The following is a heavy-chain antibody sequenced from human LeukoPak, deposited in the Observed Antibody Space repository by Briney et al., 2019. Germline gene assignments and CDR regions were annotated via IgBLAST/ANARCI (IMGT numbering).Heavy chain of an antibody. CDR3: TTRIITTSDF. D-gene: IGHD3-3*01. CDR2: IKTKIEGGTT. CDR1: GFTFSNVW. Sequence: GGSLRLSCAASGFTFSNVWMNCVRQAPGKGLEWIGRIKTKIEGGTTEYAAPVKGRFTIARDDSKNTLYLQMNSLTTEDTAVYYCTTRIITTSDFWGQGTLVTVSS. J-gene: IGHJ4*02. V-gene: IGHV3-15*01.